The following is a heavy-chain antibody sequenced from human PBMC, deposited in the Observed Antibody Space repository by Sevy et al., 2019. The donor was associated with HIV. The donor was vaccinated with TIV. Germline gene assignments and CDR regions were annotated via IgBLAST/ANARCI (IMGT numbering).Heavy chain of an antibody. V-gene: IGHV3-23*01. CDR2: INNGGDST. CDR1: GFSFSSYA. CDR3: ARGAGGQPFDY. J-gene: IGHJ4*02. D-gene: IGHD3-16*01. Sequence: GSLRLSCAASGFSFSSYAISWVRQAPGKGLEWVSSINNGGDSTYYADSVKGRFTISRDNSKNTLNLQMNSLRVEDTAVYYCARGAGGQPFDYWGQGTPVTVSS.